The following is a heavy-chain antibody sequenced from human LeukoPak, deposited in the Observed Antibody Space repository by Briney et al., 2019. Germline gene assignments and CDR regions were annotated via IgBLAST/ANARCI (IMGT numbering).Heavy chain of an antibody. CDR3: ARPAYSSGWYVVY. CDR1: GFTFSSYN. V-gene: IGHV3-21*01. J-gene: IGHJ4*02. CDR2: ISSSSNYI. Sequence: GGSLRLSCAASGFTFSSYNMNWVRQAPGKGLEWVSSISSSSNYIYYADSVKGRFTISRDNARNSLYLQINSLRAEDTAVYYCARPAYSSGWYVVYWGQGTLVTVSS. D-gene: IGHD6-19*01.